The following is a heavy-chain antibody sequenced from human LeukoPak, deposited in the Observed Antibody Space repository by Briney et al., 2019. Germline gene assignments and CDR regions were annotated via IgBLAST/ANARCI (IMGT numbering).Heavy chain of an antibody. V-gene: IGHV1-18*01. CDR3: ARGPYSGSYFWYFDL. CDR1: GYTFTSYG. D-gene: IGHD1-26*01. J-gene: IGHJ2*01. Sequence: GASVKVSCKASGYTFTSYGINWVRQAPGQGLEWMGWISAYNGNTYYAQKLQGRVTMTTDTSTSTAQMELRSLRSDDTAVYYCARGPYSGSYFWYFDLWGRGTLVTVSS. CDR2: ISAYNGNT.